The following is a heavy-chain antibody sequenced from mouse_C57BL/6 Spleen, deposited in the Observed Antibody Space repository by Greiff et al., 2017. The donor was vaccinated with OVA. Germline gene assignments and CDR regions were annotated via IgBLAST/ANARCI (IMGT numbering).Heavy chain of an antibody. Sequence: QVQLQQSGAELVRPGTSVKVSCKASGYAFTNYLIEWVKQRPGQGLEWIGVINPGSGGTNYNEKFKGKATLTADKSSSTAYMQLSSLTSEDSAVYCCARSHYGNYPYYFDYWAKAPLSQSPQ. J-gene: IGHJ2*01. CDR2: INPGSGGT. CDR1: GYAFTNYL. V-gene: IGHV1-54*01. CDR3: ARSHYGNYPYYFDY. D-gene: IGHD2-1*01.